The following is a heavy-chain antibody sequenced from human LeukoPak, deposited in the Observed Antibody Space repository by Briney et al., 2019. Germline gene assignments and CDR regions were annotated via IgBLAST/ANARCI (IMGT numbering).Heavy chain of an antibody. CDR1: GFSLSTSGMC. J-gene: IGHJ4*02. CDR3: ARYAVRQQLIDY. CDR2: IDWDDDK. Sequence: SGPTLVNPTQTLTLTCTFSGFSLSTSGMCVSWIRQPPGKALEWLARIDWDDDKYYSTSLKTRLTISRHTSKNQVVLTMTNMDPVDTATYYCARYAVRQQLIDYWGQGTVVTVSS. V-gene: IGHV2-70*11. D-gene: IGHD6-13*01.